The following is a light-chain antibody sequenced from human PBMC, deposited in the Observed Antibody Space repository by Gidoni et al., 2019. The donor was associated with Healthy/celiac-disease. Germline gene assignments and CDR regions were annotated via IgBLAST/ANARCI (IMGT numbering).Light chain of an antibody. Sequence: ENVLTQSPGPLSLSPGERATLSCRASQSVSSSYLAWYQQKPGQAPRLLIYGASSRATGIPDRFSGSGSGTDFTLTISRLEPEDFAVYYCQQYGSSPLTFGRGTKVEIK. CDR1: QSVSSSY. V-gene: IGKV3-20*01. J-gene: IGKJ1*01. CDR3: QQYGSSPLT. CDR2: GAS.